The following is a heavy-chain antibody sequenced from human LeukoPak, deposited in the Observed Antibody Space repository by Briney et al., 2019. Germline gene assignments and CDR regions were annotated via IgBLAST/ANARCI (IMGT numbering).Heavy chain of an antibody. CDR1: GFTVSSNY. Sequence: PGGSLRLSCAASGFTVSSNYMSWVRQAPGKGLEWVSVIYSGGSTYYADSVKGRFTISRDNSKNTLYLQMNSLRAEDTAVYYCARDTHCSSTSCYYYYGMDVWGQGTTVTVSS. V-gene: IGHV3-53*01. CDR2: IYSGGST. D-gene: IGHD2-2*01. CDR3: ARDTHCSSTSCYYYYGMDV. J-gene: IGHJ6*02.